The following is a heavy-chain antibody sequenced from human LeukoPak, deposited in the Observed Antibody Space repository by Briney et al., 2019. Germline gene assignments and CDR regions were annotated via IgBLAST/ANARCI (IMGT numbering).Heavy chain of an antibody. Sequence: SETLSLTCGVSGYSISSGYYWGWIRQPPGKGLEWIGSMYHSGSTNYNPSLKSRVTISVDTSKNQFSLKLSSVTAADTAVYYCASSTFGGVIVSDAFDIWGQGTMVTVSS. CDR3: ASSTFGGVIVSDAFDI. J-gene: IGHJ3*02. D-gene: IGHD3-16*02. CDR1: GYSISSGYY. V-gene: IGHV4-38-2*01. CDR2: MYHSGST.